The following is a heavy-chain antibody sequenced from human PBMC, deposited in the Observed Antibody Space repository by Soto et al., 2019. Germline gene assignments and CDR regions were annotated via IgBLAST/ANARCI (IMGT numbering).Heavy chain of an antibody. CDR2: ISGSGGST. V-gene: IGHV3-23*01. D-gene: IGHD3-3*01. CDR1: GFTFSSYA. Sequence: GGSLRLSCAASGFTFSSYAMSWVRQAPGKGLEWVSAISGSGGSTYYADSVKGRFTISRDNSKNTLYLQMNSLRAEDTAVYYCAKNGIRFLEIEAVYYYYYMDVWGKGTTVTVSS. J-gene: IGHJ6*03. CDR3: AKNGIRFLEIEAVYYYYYMDV.